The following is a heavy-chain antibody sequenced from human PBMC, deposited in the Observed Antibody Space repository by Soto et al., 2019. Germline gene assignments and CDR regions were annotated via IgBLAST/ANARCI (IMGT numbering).Heavy chain of an antibody. Sequence: SETLSLTCTVSGGSITSGDYYWSWIRQPPGKGLEWIGYIYYSATTYYNPSLKSRLTISIDTSKNQFSLKLSSVTAADTAVYFCARGFRGVYFDFWGQGTLVTVSS. V-gene: IGHV4-30-4*01. J-gene: IGHJ4*02. D-gene: IGHD3-10*01. CDR2: IYYSATT. CDR1: GGSITSGDYY. CDR3: ARGFRGVYFDF.